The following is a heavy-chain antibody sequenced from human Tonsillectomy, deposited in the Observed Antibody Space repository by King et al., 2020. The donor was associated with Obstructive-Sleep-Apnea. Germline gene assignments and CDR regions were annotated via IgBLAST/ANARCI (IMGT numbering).Heavy chain of an antibody. CDR3: TTDRKTMQLWNYYYYGMDV. J-gene: IGHJ6*02. Sequence: VQLVESGGGLVKPGGSLRLSCAASGFTFSNAWMSWVRQAPGKGLEWVGRIKSKTDGGTTDYAAPVKGRFTISRDDSKNTLYLQMNSLKTEDTAIYYCTTDRKTMQLWNYYYYGMDVWGQGTTVTVSS. CDR1: GFTFSNAW. V-gene: IGHV3-15*01. CDR2: IKSKTDGGTT. D-gene: IGHD5-18*01.